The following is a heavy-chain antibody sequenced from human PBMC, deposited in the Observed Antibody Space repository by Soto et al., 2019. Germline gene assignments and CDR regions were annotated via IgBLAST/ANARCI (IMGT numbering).Heavy chain of an antibody. CDR1: GLTVSGTKY. Sequence: LGLSCAAFGLTVSGTKYVAWVRQAPGKGLEWVSALYDVYGSFYADSVKGRFTTSSDNSKSTVYLQMNDLRPDDTAVYYCASWHEREHAYDVWGQGTAVTVSS. CDR3: ASWHEREHAYDV. CDR2: LYDVYGS. D-gene: IGHD1-1*01. J-gene: IGHJ3*01. V-gene: IGHV3-53*01.